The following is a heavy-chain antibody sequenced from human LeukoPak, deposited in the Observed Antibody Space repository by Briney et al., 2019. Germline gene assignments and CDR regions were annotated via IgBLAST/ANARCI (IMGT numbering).Heavy chain of an antibody. J-gene: IGHJ4*02. CDR1: GFTFSTYA. CDR3: ARDDGGY. D-gene: IGHD3-16*01. Sequence: GGSLRLSCAASGFTFSTYAMNWVRQAPGKGLEWVSYISSSSPTYYADSVQGRFTISRGNAKNSLYLQMNSLRGEDTAVYYCARDDGGYWGQGTLVTVSS. CDR2: ISSSSPT. V-gene: IGHV3-48*01.